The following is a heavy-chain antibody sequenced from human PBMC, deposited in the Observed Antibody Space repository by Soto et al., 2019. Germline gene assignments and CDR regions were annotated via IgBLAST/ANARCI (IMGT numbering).Heavy chain of an antibody. CDR2: IYYSGST. CDR1: GGSISSYY. J-gene: IGHJ4*02. D-gene: IGHD4-17*01. Sequence: SETLSLTCTVSGGSISSYYWSWIRQPPGKGLEWIGYIYYSGSTNYNPSLKSRVTISVDTSKNQFSLKLSSVTAADTAVYYCARWYGRSLDYWGQGTLVTVSS. V-gene: IGHV4-59*01. CDR3: ARWYGRSLDY.